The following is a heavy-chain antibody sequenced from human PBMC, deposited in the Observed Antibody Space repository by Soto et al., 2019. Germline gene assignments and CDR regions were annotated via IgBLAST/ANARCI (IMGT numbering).Heavy chain of an antibody. J-gene: IGHJ6*02. CDR3: AKDRSVVVPAAPNYYYYYGMDV. V-gene: IGHV3-30*18. CDR1: GFTFSSYG. Sequence: QVQLVESGGGVVQPGRSLSLSCAASGFTFSSYGMHWVRQAPGKGLEWVAVISYDGSNKYYADSVKGRCTISRDNSKNTLYLQMNSLRAEDTAVYYCAKDRSVVVPAAPNYYYYYGMDVWGQGTTVTVSS. CDR2: ISYDGSNK. D-gene: IGHD2-2*01.